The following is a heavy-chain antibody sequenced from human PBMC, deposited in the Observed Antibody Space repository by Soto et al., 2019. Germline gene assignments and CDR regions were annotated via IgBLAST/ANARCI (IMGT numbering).Heavy chain of an antibody. CDR2: INAGNGNT. CDR1: GYTLTRYS. Sequence: QVQLVQSGAEEMKPGASVKVSCKASGYTLTRYSIHWVRQAPGQRREWMGWINAGNGNTKFSQKFQGRVTITRDTSASTAYMELRGLRSAYTAVYYCAILGTYYFDNSDNYFDFWGQGTLVTGSS. V-gene: IGHV1-3*05. CDR3: AILGTYYFDNSDNYFDF. J-gene: IGHJ4*02. D-gene: IGHD3-22*01.